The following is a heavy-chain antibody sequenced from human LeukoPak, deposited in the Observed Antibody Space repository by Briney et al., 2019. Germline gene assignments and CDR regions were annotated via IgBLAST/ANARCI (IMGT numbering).Heavy chain of an antibody. CDR2: IGGSNVPRT. CDR3: VKFAPGFLSADWFDP. V-gene: IGHV3-23*01. Sequence: GGSLRLSCAASGFIFSNSALSWVRLPPGRGLKWVAGIGGSNVPRTWYADSMKGRFTISRDDSKSTLYLQMTSLRAEDTALYYCVKFAPGFLSADWFDPWGQGTRVTVSS. J-gene: IGHJ5*02. D-gene: IGHD2/OR15-2a*01. CDR1: GFIFSNSA.